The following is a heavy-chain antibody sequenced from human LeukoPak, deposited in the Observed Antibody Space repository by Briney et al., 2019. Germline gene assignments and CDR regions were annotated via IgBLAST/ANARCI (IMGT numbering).Heavy chain of an antibody. Sequence: QPGGSLRLSCAASGFTFSTFAMTWVRQAPGKGLEWVSTFSPDGIHYADSVKGRFAISRDDSMSTLFLQMNSLRAEDTGIYYCAKDYALGGYSLSHCNPIDSWGQGTLVTVSS. CDR1: GFTFSTFA. CDR2: FSPDGI. J-gene: IGHJ4*02. V-gene: IGHV3-23*01. D-gene: IGHD1-26*01. CDR3: AKDYALGGYSLSHCNPIDS.